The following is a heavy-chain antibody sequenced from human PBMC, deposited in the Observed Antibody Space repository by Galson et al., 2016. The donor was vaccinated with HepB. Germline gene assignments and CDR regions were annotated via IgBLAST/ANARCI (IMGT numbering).Heavy chain of an antibody. D-gene: IGHD6-13*01. CDR2: IIARDAGGTV. CDR3: TTTGGTAGGSSWPPY. Sequence: SLRLSCAASGVIFSKAWMNWVRQAPGKRLEWVGRIIARDAGGTVDYAAPVKGRFTISRDDSKNTVYLQMNSLKTEDTGVYYCTTTGGTAGGSSWPPYWGQGTLVTVSS. J-gene: IGHJ4*02. V-gene: IGHV3-15*07. CDR1: GVIFSKAW.